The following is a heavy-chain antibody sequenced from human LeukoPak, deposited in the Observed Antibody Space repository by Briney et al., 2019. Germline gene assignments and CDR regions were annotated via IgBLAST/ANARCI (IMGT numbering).Heavy chain of an antibody. V-gene: IGHV4-39*07. CDR3: ARDGGYCSGGSCPKLRDFQH. CDR2: IYYSGST. J-gene: IGHJ1*01. D-gene: IGHD2-15*01. CDR1: GGSISSSSYY. Sequence: TSETLSLTCTVSGGSISSSSYYWGWIRQPPGKGLEWIGSIYYSGSTYYNPSLKSRVTISVDTSKNQFSLKLSSVTAADTAVYYCARDGGYCSGGSCPKLRDFQHWGQGTLVTVSS.